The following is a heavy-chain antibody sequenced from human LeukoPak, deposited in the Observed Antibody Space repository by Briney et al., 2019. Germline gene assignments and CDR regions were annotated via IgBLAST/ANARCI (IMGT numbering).Heavy chain of an antibody. CDR3: ARGSVVPAARLGSDAFDI. V-gene: IGHV3-11*06. J-gene: IGHJ3*02. D-gene: IGHD2-2*01. CDR2: ISSSSSYT. CDR1: GFTFSDYY. Sequence: PGGSLRLSCAASGFTFSDYYMSWIRQAPGKGQERVSYISSSSSYTNYADSVKGRFTISRDNAKNSLYLQMNSLRAEDTAVYYCARGSVVPAARLGSDAFDIWGQGTMVTVSS.